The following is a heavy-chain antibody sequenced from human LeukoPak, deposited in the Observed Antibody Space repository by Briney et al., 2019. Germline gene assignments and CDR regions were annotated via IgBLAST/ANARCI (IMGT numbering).Heavy chain of an antibody. J-gene: IGHJ5*02. Sequence: PSETLSLTCTVSGGSISSGSYYWSWIRQPAGKGLEWIGRIYTSGSTNYNPSLKSRVTISVDTSKNQFSLKLSSVTAADTAVYYCARHRIVVVPAVSRLAEFDPWGQGTLVTVSS. CDR2: IYTSGST. CDR1: GGSISSGSYY. V-gene: IGHV4-61*02. CDR3: ARHRIVVVPAVSRLAEFDP. D-gene: IGHD2-2*01.